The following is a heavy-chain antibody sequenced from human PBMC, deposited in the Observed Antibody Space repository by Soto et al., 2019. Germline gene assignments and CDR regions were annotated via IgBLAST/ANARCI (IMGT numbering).Heavy chain of an antibody. CDR1: GGSISSGVYS. CDR3: ARGETGYCSSTSCTYNLFDP. J-gene: IGHJ5*02. Sequence: PSETLSLTCAVSGGSISSGVYSWSWIRHPPGNGLEWIGYIYHSGSTYYNPSLKSRVTISVDRSKNQFSLKLSSVTAADTAVYYCARGETGYCSSTSCTYNLFDPWGQGTLVTV. V-gene: IGHV4-30-2*01. D-gene: IGHD2-2*01. CDR2: IYHSGST.